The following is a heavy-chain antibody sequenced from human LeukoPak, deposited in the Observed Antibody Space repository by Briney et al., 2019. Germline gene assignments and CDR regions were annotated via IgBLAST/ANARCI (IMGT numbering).Heavy chain of an antibody. CDR1: GGSISSYY. CDR2: IYYSGST. J-gene: IGHJ4*02. V-gene: IGHV4-59*12. D-gene: IGHD5-24*01. CDR3: ARGRRWLQSFDY. Sequence: SETLSLTCTVSGGSISSYYWGWIRQPPGKGLEWIGYIYYSGSTNYNPSLKSRVTISVDTSKNQSSLKLSSVTAADTAVYYCARGRRWLQSFDYWGQGTLVTVSS.